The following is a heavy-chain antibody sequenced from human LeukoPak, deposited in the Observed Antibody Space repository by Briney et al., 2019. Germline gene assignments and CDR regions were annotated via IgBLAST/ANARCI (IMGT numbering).Heavy chain of an antibody. CDR2: IIPILGIA. J-gene: IGHJ6*03. CDR3: ARDLYYDILTGYCSHYYYYMDV. CDR1: AGTFSSYT. V-gene: IGHV1-69*04. Sequence: SVKVSCKASAGTFSSYTISCVRQAPGQGVEWMGRIIPILGIANYAQKYQGRVTITADKSTSTAYMELSSLRSEDTAVYYCARDLYYDILTGYCSHYYYYMDVWGKGTTVTVSS. D-gene: IGHD3-9*01.